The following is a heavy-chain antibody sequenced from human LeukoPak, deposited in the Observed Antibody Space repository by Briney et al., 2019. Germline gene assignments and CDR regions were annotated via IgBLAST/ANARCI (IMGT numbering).Heavy chain of an antibody. J-gene: IGHJ4*02. V-gene: IGHV4-34*01. D-gene: IGHD4-17*01. Sequence: SETLSLTCAVYGGSFSGYYWSWIRQPPGKGLEWIGEINHSGSTNYNPSLKSRVTISVDTSKNQFSLKLSSVTAADTAVYYCARTYGDYSFAFDYWGQGTLVTVSS. CDR2: INHSGST. CDR3: ARTYGDYSFAFDY. CDR1: GGSFSGYY.